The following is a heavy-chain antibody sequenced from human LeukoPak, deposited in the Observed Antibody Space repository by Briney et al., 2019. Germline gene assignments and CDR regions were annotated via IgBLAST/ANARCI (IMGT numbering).Heavy chain of an antibody. J-gene: IGHJ4*02. V-gene: IGHV4-4*07. CDR1: GGSISSYY. CDR2: IYTSGST. D-gene: IGHD1-26*01. CDR3: ARENSGSYREFDY. Sequence: SETLSLTCTVSGGSISSYYWCWIRQPAGEGLEWIGRIYTSGSTNYNASLKSRASMSVDTSKNQFSLKLSSVTAADTAVFYCARENSGSYREFDYRGQGTLVTVSS.